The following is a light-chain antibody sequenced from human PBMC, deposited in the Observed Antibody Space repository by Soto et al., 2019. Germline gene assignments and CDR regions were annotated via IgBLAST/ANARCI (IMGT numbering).Light chain of an antibody. CDR2: GAS. CDR3: QQYNNWPPWT. CDR1: QSVSSN. V-gene: IGKV3-15*01. J-gene: IGKJ1*01. Sequence: EIVMTQSPATLSVSPGERATLSCRASQSVSSNLAWYQQKPGQAPRLLIYGASTRSTGIPARFSGSGSGTDFTLTISSLQSEDFAFYYYQQYNNWPPWTFGQGTKVEIK.